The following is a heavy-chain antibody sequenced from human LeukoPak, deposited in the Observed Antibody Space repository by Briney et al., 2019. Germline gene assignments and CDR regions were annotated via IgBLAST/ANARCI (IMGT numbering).Heavy chain of an antibody. J-gene: IGHJ3*02. V-gene: IGHV4-31*03. CDR2: IYSSGRT. Sequence: KPSQTLSLPCTLSVGSRSIGGSYWRWIRQHPGEGLEWNGYIYSSGRTYYNLSLKSRITISVDTSKNQFSLKLSSVTAADTAVYYCARECGGDCPYDGDAFDIWGQGTMVTVSS. CDR1: VGSRSIGGSY. D-gene: IGHD2-21*02. CDR3: ARECGGDCPYDGDAFDI.